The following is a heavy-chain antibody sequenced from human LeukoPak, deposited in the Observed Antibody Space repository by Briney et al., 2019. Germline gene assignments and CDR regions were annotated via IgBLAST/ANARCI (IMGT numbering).Heavy chain of an antibody. CDR2: IIPIFGTA. J-gene: IGHJ4*02. CDR1: GGTFSSYA. CDR3: ARQNYFDSSGYYIDY. V-gene: IGHV1-69*05. Sequence: SVKVSCKASGGTFSSYAISWVRQAPGQGLEWMGRIIPIFGTANYAQKSQGRVTITTDESTSTAYMELSSLRSEDTAMYYCARQNYFDSSGYYIDYWGQGTLVTVSS. D-gene: IGHD3-22*01.